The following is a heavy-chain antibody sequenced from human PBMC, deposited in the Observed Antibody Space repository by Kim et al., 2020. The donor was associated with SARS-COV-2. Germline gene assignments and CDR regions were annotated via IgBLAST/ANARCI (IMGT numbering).Heavy chain of an antibody. V-gene: IGHV3-23*01. J-gene: IGHJ5*01. D-gene: IGHD3-16*01. CDR3: AKDAYDYIWGSLLGPVDS. Sequence: VKGRFTISRDNSKNTLYLHMNSLRAEDTAVYYCAKDAYDYIWGSLLGPVDSWGQGTLVTVSS.